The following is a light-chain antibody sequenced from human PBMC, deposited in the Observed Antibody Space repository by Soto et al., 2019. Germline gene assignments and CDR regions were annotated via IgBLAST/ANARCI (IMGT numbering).Light chain of an antibody. J-gene: IGKJ2*01. V-gene: IGKV2-28*01. CDR2: VAS. CDR3: MQALQTPVH. Sequence: DIVMTQSPLSLSVTPGEPASISCRSSQSLLHSNGYTYLDWYLQKPGQSPQLLIYVASSRASGVPDRFSASGSGTDFTLTISRVEDEDVGVYYCMQALQTPVHFGQGTKLEI. CDR1: QSLLHSNGYTY.